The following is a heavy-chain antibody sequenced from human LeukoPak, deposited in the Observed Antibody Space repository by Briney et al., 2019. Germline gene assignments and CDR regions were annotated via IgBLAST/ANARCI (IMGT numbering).Heavy chain of an antibody. CDR2: IYTSGST. D-gene: IGHD3-3*01. Sequence: SETLSLTCTVSGGPISSYYWSWIRQPAGKGLEWIGRIYTSGSTNYNPSLKSRVTMSVDTSKNQFSLKLSSVTAADTAVYYCAREDFWSGYYSDWGQGTLVTVSS. CDR1: GGPISSYY. J-gene: IGHJ4*02. CDR3: AREDFWSGYYSD. V-gene: IGHV4-4*07.